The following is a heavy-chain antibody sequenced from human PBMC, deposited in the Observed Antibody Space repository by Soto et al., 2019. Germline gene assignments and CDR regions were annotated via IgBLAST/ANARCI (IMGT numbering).Heavy chain of an antibody. Sequence: EVQLVESGGGLVKPGGSLRLSCAASGFTFSSYSMNWVRQAPGKGLEWVSSISSSSSYIYYADSVKGRFTISRDNAKNSLYLQMNSLRAEDTAVYYCARLNGGSTVTSRPDAFDIWGQGTMVTVSS. V-gene: IGHV3-21*01. D-gene: IGHD4-17*01. J-gene: IGHJ3*02. CDR2: ISSSSSYI. CDR3: ARLNGGSTVTSRPDAFDI. CDR1: GFTFSSYS.